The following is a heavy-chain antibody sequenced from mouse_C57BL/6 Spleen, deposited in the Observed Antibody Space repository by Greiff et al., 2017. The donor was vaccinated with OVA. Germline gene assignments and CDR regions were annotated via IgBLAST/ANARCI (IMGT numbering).Heavy chain of an antibody. CDR2: ISDGGSYT. Sequence: EVKLVESGGGLVKPGGSLKLSCAASGFTFSSYAMSWVRQTPEKRLEWVATISDGGSYTYYPDNVKGRCTISRDNAKNNLYLQMSHLKSEDTAMYYCARPDYYGSSSLAMDYWGQGTSVTVSS. D-gene: IGHD1-1*01. CDR1: GFTFSSYA. V-gene: IGHV5-4*03. CDR3: ARPDYYGSSSLAMDY. J-gene: IGHJ4*01.